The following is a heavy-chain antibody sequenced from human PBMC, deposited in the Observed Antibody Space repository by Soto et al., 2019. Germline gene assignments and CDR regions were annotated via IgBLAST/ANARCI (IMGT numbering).Heavy chain of an antibody. J-gene: IGHJ6*02. CDR3: ARAPFILTGSHYYYDMDV. Sequence: QVQLVQSGAEVKKPGASVKVSCKASGGTFNSYAISWVRQAPGQGLEWMGGIIPIFGTANYAQKFQGRVTITADESTSTAYMELSSLRSEDTAVYYCARAPFILTGSHYYYDMDVWGQGTTVTVSS. CDR2: IIPIFGTA. V-gene: IGHV1-69*01. D-gene: IGHD3-9*01. CDR1: GGTFNSYA.